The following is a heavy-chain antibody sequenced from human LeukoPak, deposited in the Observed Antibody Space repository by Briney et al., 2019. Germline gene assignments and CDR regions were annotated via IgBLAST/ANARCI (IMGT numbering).Heavy chain of an antibody. J-gene: IGHJ4*02. CDR2: IYNNGST. CDR3: ARERGYDSSGYYFYYFDY. D-gene: IGHD3-22*01. Sequence: SETLSLTCTVSGGSISTYYWNFIRQPPGKGLEWIGYIYNNGSTNYNPSLKSRVTISIDASKNQFSLKLSSVTAADTAVYYCARERGYDSSGYYFYYFDYWGQGTLVTVSS. CDR1: GGSISTYY. V-gene: IGHV4-59*01.